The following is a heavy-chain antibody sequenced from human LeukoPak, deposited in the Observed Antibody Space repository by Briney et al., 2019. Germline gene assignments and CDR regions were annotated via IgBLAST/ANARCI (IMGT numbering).Heavy chain of an antibody. V-gene: IGHV3-49*04. CDR1: GFTFGDYA. J-gene: IGHJ4*02. D-gene: IGHD6-19*01. CDR2: IRSKAYGGTT. CDR3: TVTKLYSSGWYYFDY. Sequence: GSLRLSCTASGFTFGDYAMSWVRQAPGKGLEWVGVIRSKAYGGTTEYAASVKGRFTISRDDSKSIAYLQMNSLKTEDTAVYYCTVTKLYSSGWYYFDYWGQGTLVTVSS.